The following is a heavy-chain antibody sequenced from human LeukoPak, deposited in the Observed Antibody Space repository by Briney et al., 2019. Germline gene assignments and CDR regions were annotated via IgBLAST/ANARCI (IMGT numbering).Heavy chain of an antibody. D-gene: IGHD6-13*01. Sequence: ASVKVSCKVSGYTLTELSMHWVRQAPGKGLEWMGGFDPDDGETIYAQKFQGRVTMTEDTSTDTAYMELSSLRSEDTAVYYCATDFLLTEYSSSWSTKFDYWGQGTLVTVSS. V-gene: IGHV1-24*01. CDR2: FDPDDGET. CDR3: ATDFLLTEYSSSWSTKFDY. J-gene: IGHJ4*02. CDR1: GYTLTELS.